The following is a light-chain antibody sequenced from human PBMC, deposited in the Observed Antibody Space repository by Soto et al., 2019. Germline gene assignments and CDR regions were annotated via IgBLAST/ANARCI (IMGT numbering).Light chain of an antibody. CDR3: LQPDSYPYT. V-gene: IGKV1-9*01. CDR1: QGVSSY. Sequence: DIQLTQSPSFLSASVGDRVTITCRASQGVSSYLAWFQQKPGKAPKLLIYGASTLQSGVPSRFSGSGSGAEFSLTTSSMRPEDFATYHCLQPDSYPYTFGQGTKLEIK. J-gene: IGKJ2*01. CDR2: GAS.